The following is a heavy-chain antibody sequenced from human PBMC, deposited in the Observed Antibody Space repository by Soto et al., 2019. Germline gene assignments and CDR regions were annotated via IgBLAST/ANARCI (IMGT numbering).Heavy chain of an antibody. V-gene: IGHV4-4*02. CDR3: AREGVSSSWYNYYGMDV. CDR1: GGSISSSNW. CDR2: IYHSGST. J-gene: IGHJ6*02. Sequence: PSETLSLTCAVSGGSISSSNWWSWVRQPPGKGLEWIGEIYHSGSTNYNPSLKSRVTISVATSKNQFSLKLSSVTAADTAVYYCAREGVSSSWYNYYGMDVWGQGTTVTVSS. D-gene: IGHD6-13*01.